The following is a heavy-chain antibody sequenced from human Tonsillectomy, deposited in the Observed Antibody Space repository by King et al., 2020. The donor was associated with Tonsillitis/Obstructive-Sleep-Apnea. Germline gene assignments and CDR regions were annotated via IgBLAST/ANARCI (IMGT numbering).Heavy chain of an antibody. CDR1: GYTFTGYY. CDR2: INPNTGGT. J-gene: IGHJ3*02. D-gene: IGHD7-27*01. Sequence: VQLVESGAEVKNPGASVKVSCKASGYTFTGYYIHWVRQAPGQGLEWMGWINPNTGGTNYALKFQGWVTMTRDTSITTADMELSRLRSDDTAVYYCARARGLTGDPAADTFDIWGQGTMVTVSS. CDR3: ARARGLTGDPAADTFDI. V-gene: IGHV1-2*04.